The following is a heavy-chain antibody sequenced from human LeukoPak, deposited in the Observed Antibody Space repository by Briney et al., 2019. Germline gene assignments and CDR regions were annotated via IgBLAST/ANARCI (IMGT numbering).Heavy chain of an antibody. V-gene: IGHV3-30-3*01. Sequence: PGGSLRLSCAASGFTFSSYAMHWVRQAPGKGLEWVAVISYDGSNKYYADSVKGRFTISRDNSKNTLYLQMNSLRAEDTALYYCARPTLYYGSGSYSFDYWGQGTLVTVSS. CDR2: ISYDGSNK. J-gene: IGHJ4*02. D-gene: IGHD3-10*01. CDR3: ARPTLYYGSGSYSFDY. CDR1: GFTFSSYA.